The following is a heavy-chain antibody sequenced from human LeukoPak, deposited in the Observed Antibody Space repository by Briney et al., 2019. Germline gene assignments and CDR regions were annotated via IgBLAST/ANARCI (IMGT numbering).Heavy chain of an antibody. V-gene: IGHV3-74*01. D-gene: IGHD3-10*02. Sequence: GGSLRLSCVASGFTFKNSWTHWVRQAPGKGLVWVSRMDADGSNTHYVDSVKGRFTISRDNAKNSLYLQMNSLGAEDTAVYYCAELGITMIGGVWGKGTTVTISS. J-gene: IGHJ6*04. CDR3: AELGITMIGGV. CDR2: MDADGSNT. CDR1: GFTFKNSW.